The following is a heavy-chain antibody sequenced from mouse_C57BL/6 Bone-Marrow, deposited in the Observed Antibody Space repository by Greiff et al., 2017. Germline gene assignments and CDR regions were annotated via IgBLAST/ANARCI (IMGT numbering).Heavy chain of an antibody. Sequence: EVNVVESEGGLVQPGSSMKLSCTASGFTFSDYYMAWVRQVPEKGLEWVANINYDGSSTYYLDSLKGRFIISRDNAKNILYLQMSSLKSEDTATYYCARVGTVVAHWYFDVWGTGTTVTVSS. CDR3: ARVGTVVAHWYFDV. CDR2: INYDGSST. J-gene: IGHJ1*03. CDR1: GFTFSDYY. D-gene: IGHD1-1*01. V-gene: IGHV5-16*01.